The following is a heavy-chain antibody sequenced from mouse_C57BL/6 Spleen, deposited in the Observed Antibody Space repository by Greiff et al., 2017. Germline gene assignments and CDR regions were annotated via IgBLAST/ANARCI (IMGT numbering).Heavy chain of an antibody. D-gene: IGHD2-10*01. CDR3: ARSGPTCYGLYAMDY. V-gene: IGHV1-72*01. Sequence: QVQLMESGAELVKPGASVKLSCKASGYTFTSYWMPWVKQRPGRGLEWIGSIDPNSGGTKYNEKFKSKATLTVDKPSSTAYMQLSSLTSEDSAVYNCARSGPTCYGLYAMDYWGQGTSVTVSS. CDR2: IDPNSGGT. J-gene: IGHJ4*01. CDR1: GYTFTSYW.